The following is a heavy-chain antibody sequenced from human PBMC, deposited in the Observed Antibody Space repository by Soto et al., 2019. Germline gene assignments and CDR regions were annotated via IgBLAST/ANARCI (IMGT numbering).Heavy chain of an antibody. V-gene: IGHV4-4*02. CDR1: GGSISSSNW. CDR3: ASVRGGYYYAMDV. D-gene: IGHD3-10*02. J-gene: IGHJ6*02. Sequence: QVQLQESGPGLVKPSGTLSLTCAVSGGSISSSNWWSWGRQPPGKGLEWIGEIYHSGSTNYNPSLKRRVTISVDKSKNQFSLKLSSVTAADTAVYYCASVRGGYYYAMDVWGQGTTVTVSS. CDR2: IYHSGST.